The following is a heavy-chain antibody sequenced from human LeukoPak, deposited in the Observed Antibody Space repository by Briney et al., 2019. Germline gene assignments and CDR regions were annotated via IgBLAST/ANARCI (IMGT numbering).Heavy chain of an antibody. CDR3: AIATGYSNFVY. Sequence: SETLSLTCTVSGGSISSGGYYWSWHRQHPGLGLEWIGYIYYSRSTYYNPSLKSRVTISVDTAKNQFSLKLSSVTAADTAVYYCAIATGYSNFVYWGQGTLVTVSS. V-gene: IGHV4-31*03. J-gene: IGHJ4*02. D-gene: IGHD4-11*01. CDR2: IYYSRST. CDR1: GGSISSGGYY.